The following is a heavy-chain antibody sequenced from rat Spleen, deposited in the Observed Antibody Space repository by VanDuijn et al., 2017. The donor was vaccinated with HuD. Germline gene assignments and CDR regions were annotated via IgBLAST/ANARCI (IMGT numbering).Heavy chain of an antibody. J-gene: IGHJ2*01. Sequence: EVQLVESGGGLVQPGRSLKLSCAASGFTFSDYYMAWVRQAPTKGLEWVATISSDGGRNFYRDSVKGRFTISRDNAKNTQYLQMDSPRSEDTATYYCARIPHFDYWGQGVMVTVSS. CDR2: ISSDGGRN. CDR1: GFTFSDYY. D-gene: IGHD3-8*01. CDR3: ARIPHFDY. V-gene: IGHV5-7*01.